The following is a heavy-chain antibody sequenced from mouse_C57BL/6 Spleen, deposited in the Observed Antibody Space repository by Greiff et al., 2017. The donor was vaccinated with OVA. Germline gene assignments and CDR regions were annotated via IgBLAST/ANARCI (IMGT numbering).Heavy chain of an antibody. V-gene: IGHV1-55*01. CDR3: ARGDYSNYGGGDY. D-gene: IGHD2-5*01. J-gene: IGHJ2*01. Sequence: VQLQQPGAELVKPGASVKMSCKASGYTFTSYWITWVKQRPGQGLEWIGDIYPGSGSTNYNEKFKSKATLTVDTSSSTAYMQLSSLTSEDSAVYYCARGDYSNYGGGDYWGQGTTLTVSS. CDR2: IYPGSGST. CDR1: GYTFTSYW.